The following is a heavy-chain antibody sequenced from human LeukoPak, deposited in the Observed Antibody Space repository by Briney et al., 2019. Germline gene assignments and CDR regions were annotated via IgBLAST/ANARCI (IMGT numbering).Heavy chain of an antibody. Sequence: PGGSLRLSCAASGFTVSSNYMSWVRQAPGKGLEWVSVIYSGGSTYYADSVKGRFAISRDNSKNTLYLQMNSLRAEDTAVYYCARIAVAGHFDYWGQGTLVTVSS. CDR1: GFTVSSNY. D-gene: IGHD6-19*01. V-gene: IGHV3-66*01. J-gene: IGHJ4*02. CDR2: IYSGGST. CDR3: ARIAVAGHFDY.